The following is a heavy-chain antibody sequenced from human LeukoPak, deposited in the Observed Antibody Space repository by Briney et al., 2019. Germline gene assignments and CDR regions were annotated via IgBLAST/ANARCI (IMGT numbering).Heavy chain of an antibody. V-gene: IGHV3-11*04. CDR3: ARGRVWGIAVAQYFDY. CDR1: GFTFSDYY. J-gene: IGHJ4*02. D-gene: IGHD6-19*01. CDR2: ISSSGSTI. Sequence: GGSLRLSCAASGFTFSDYYMSWIRQAPGKGLEWVSYISSSGSTIYYADSVKGRFTISRDNAKNSLYLQMNSLRAEDTAVYYCARGRVWGIAVAQYFDYWGQGTLVTVSS.